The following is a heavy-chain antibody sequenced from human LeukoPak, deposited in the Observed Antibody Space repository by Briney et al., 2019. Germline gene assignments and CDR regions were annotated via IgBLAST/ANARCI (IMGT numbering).Heavy chain of an antibody. J-gene: IGHJ4*02. D-gene: IGHD5-12*01. CDR2: IVVGSGNT. V-gene: IGHV1-58*02. CDR3: AAFIVATSNFVDY. Sequence: SVKVSCKASGFTFTSSAMQWLRQARGQRLEWIGWIVVGSGNTNYAQKFQERVTITRDMSTSTAYMELSSLRSEDTAVYYCAAFIVATSNFVDYWGQGTLVTVSS. CDR1: GFTFTSSA.